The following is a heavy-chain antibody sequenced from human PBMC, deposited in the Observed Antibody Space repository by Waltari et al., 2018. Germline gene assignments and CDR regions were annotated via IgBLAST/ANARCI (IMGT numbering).Heavy chain of an antibody. Sequence: EVQLVESGGGMVKPGGSLRLSCAASGFTFSSYSMNWVRQAPGKGLEWVSSISSSSSYISYADSVKGRFTISRDNAKNSLYLQMNSLRAEDTAVYYCARDGQYYYDSSGYAFDIWGQGTMVTVSS. J-gene: IGHJ3*02. D-gene: IGHD3-22*01. CDR3: ARDGQYYYDSSGYAFDI. CDR1: GFTFSSYS. V-gene: IGHV3-21*01. CDR2: ISSSSSYI.